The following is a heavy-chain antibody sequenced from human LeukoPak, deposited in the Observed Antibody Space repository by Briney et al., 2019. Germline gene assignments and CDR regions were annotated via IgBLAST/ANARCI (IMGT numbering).Heavy chain of an antibody. Sequence: GGSLRLSCAASGYTFSSYSMNWVRQAPGKGLEWVSSISSSSSYIYYADSVKGRFTISRDNAKNSLYLQMNSLRAEDTAVYYCASRGVAVAGTRSIDYWGQGTLVTVSS. CDR1: GYTFSSYS. D-gene: IGHD6-19*01. V-gene: IGHV3-21*01. CDR3: ASRGVAVAGTRSIDY. CDR2: ISSSSSYI. J-gene: IGHJ4*02.